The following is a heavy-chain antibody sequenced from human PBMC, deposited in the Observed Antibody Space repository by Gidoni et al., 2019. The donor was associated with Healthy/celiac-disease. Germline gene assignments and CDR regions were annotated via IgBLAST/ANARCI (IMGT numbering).Heavy chain of an antibody. Sequence: QLQLQESGSGLVKPSQTLSLTCAVSRGSIRSGGYSWRWIRQPPGKGLEWIGYIYHSGSTHYNPSLKSRVTISVDRSKNQFSLKLSSVTAADTAVYYCARGRRLSSRYCISTSCYRVDWFDPWGQGTLVTVSS. CDR1: RGSIRSGGYS. CDR2: IYHSGST. D-gene: IGHD2-2*01. J-gene: IGHJ5*02. CDR3: ARGRRLSSRYCISTSCYRVDWFDP. V-gene: IGHV4-30-2*01.